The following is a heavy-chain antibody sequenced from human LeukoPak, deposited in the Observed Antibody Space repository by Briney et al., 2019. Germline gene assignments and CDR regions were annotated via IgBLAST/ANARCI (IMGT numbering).Heavy chain of an antibody. V-gene: IGHV3-66*01. CDR2: IYSGGST. CDR1: GFTVSRNY. Sequence: GGCLRLSCAASGFTVSRNYMSWVRQAPGRGLEWVSVIYSGGSTYYADSVKGRFTISRDNAKNSLYLQMNSLRAEDTAVYYCAELGITMIGGVWGKGTTVTISS. D-gene: IGHD3-10*02. CDR3: AELGITMIGGV. J-gene: IGHJ6*04.